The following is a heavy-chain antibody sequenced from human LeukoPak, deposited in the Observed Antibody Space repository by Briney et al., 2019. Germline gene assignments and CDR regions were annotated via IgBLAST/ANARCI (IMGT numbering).Heavy chain of an antibody. Sequence: SETLSLTCTVSGGSFEHYFWSWIRQPPGKGLEFLGYVYCTGSTDYSPSLKSRLTISADTAKNQFSLKLRSVTAADTAVYYCASHRRSHGAEYWGQGTLVTVSS. CDR1: GGSFEHYF. D-gene: IGHD5-18*01. J-gene: IGHJ4*02. CDR2: VYCTGST. CDR3: ASHRRSHGAEY. V-gene: IGHV4-59*01.